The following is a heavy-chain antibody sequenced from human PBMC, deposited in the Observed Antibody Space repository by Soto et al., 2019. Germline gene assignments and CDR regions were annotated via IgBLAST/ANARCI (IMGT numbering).Heavy chain of an antibody. V-gene: IGHV3-48*01. D-gene: IGHD4-17*01. Sequence: EEHLVESGGGLVQPGGSLRLSCAASGFTFSSHVMYWVRQAPGKGLEWVSSINSGSTSIYYADSVKGRFTISRDNGKNSLYLQMSSLRADDTAVYYCLNGDYYVGQGTLVIVSS. J-gene: IGHJ4*02. CDR1: GFTFSSHV. CDR2: INSGSTSI. CDR3: LNGDYY.